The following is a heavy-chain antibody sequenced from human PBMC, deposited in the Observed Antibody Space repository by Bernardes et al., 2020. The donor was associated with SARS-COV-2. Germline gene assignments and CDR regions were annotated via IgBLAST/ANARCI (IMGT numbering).Heavy chain of an antibody. Sequence: GGSLRLSCAASGFSFSSYWMSWVRQAPGKGLEWVANIKGDGSQRSSLGSLRGRFTVSRDNAKNLLYLQMNSLGAEDTAVYYCARIDEETGRDYWGQGTLVTVSS. CDR2: IKGDGSQR. CDR3: ARIDEETGRDY. D-gene: IGHD1-26*01. CDR1: GFSFSSYW. V-gene: IGHV3-7*01. J-gene: IGHJ4*02.